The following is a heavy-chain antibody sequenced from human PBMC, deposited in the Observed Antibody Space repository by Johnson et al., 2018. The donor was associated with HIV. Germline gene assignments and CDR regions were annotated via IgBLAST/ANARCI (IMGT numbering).Heavy chain of an antibody. CDR1: GFTFSSYA. D-gene: IGHD3-16*02. CDR3: ARPRTSYRAFDI. J-gene: IGHJ3*02. CDR2: TKNKANGYTT. V-gene: IGHV3-72*01. Sequence: VQLVESGGGLVQPGRSLRLSCAASGFTFSSYAMHWVRQAPGKGLEWVGRTKNKANGYTTEYAASVKGRFTISRDYSKNSLYLQMNSLRAEDTAVYYCARPRTSYRAFDIWGQGTMVTVSS.